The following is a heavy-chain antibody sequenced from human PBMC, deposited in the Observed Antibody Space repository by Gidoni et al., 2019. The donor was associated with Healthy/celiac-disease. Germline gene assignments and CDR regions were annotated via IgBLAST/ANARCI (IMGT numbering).Heavy chain of an antibody. CDR2: ISGSGGST. CDR3: AKDRVENYYGMDV. D-gene: IGHD1-1*01. CDR1: GFTFSSYA. Sequence: EVQLLESGGGLVQPGGSLRLSCAASGFTFSSYAMSWVRQSPGKGLEWVSAISGSGGSTYYADSVKGRFTISRDNAKNTLYLQMNSLRAEDTAVYYCAKDRVENYYGMDVWGQGTTVTVSS. V-gene: IGHV3-23*01. J-gene: IGHJ6*02.